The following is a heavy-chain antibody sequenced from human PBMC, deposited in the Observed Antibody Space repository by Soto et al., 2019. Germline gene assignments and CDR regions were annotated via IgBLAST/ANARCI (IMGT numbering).Heavy chain of an antibody. CDR1: GFTFSSYS. CDR2: FRSGGDDETT. V-gene: IGHV3-23*01. Sequence: LRLSCAASGFTFSSYSMSWVRQAPGKGLEWVSGFRSGGDDETTYYADAVRGRFTISRDNSKNTLFLQMNSLRAEDTAIYYCAKKVNSGSGSQFFDYWGQGTLVTVSS. D-gene: IGHD3-10*01. J-gene: IGHJ4*02. CDR3: AKKVNSGSGSQFFDY.